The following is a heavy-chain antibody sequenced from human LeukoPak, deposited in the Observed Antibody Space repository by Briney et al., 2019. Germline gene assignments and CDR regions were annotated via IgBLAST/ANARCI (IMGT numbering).Heavy chain of an antibody. V-gene: IGHV3-66*02. J-gene: IGHJ4*02. CDR1: GFTVSSNY. Sequence: GGSLRLSCAASGFTVSSNYMTWVRQPPGKGLEWLSVIYSGGSTYYADSVKGRFTISRDNSKNTVYLQMSSLRPEDTAVYYCAKDLPAAYFDSWGQGTLVTVSS. CDR2: IYSGGST. D-gene: IGHD2-2*01. CDR3: AKDLPAAYFDS.